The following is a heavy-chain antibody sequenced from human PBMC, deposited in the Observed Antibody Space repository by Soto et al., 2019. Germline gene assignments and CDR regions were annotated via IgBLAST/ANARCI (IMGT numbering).Heavy chain of an antibody. CDR3: VRDRTWERWLGPHDAFEV. D-gene: IGHD6-19*01. Sequence: EEQLVESGGGLVQPGGSLRLSCAASGFTLSPYSMSWVRQAPGKGLEWVSYISATSSPIYYADSVKGRFTISRDNARNSLYLQMNSLRDEDSALYFCVRDRTWERWLGPHDAFEVWGQGTMVTVSS. V-gene: IGHV3-48*02. CDR2: ISATSSPI. J-gene: IGHJ3*01. CDR1: GFTLSPYS.